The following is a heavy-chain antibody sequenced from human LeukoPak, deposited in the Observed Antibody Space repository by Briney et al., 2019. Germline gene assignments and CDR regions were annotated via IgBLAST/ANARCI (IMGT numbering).Heavy chain of an antibody. CDR2: VYYRGST. V-gene: IGHV4-61*01. CDR3: AMLKGWYFDL. D-gene: IGHD4/OR15-4a*01. Sequence: SETLSLTCTVSGASISSGFYYWSWIRQHPGKGLEWIGYVYYRGSTYYNPSLKSRVTISVDTSKNQFSLKLSSVTAADTAVYYCAMLKGWYFDLWGRGTLVTVSS. CDR1: GASISSGFYY. J-gene: IGHJ2*01.